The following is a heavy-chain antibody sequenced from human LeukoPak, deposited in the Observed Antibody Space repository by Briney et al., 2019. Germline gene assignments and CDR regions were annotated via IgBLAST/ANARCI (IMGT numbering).Heavy chain of an antibody. D-gene: IGHD2-2*01. J-gene: IGHJ4*02. CDR2: IIGGAGST. CDR1: GFTFSGYG. V-gene: IGHV3-23*01. Sequence: PGGSLRLSCAASGFTFSGYGMSWVRQAPGKGLEWVSGIIGGAGSTYYADSVKGRFTISRDNSKNTLYLQMNSLRAEDTAVYYCAHGSMYQLDYWGQGTQVTVSS. CDR3: AHGSMYQLDY.